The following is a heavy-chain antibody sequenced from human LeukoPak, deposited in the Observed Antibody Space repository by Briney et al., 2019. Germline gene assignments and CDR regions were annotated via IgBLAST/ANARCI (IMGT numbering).Heavy chain of an antibody. CDR3: ASYYCSSTSCYFDY. CDR2: VNHSGST. D-gene: IGHD2-2*01. V-gene: IGHV4-34*01. Sequence: PSETLSLTCAVYGGSFSGYYWSWIRQPPGKGLEWIGEVNHSGSTKYSPSLKSRVTISVDTSKNQFSLKLSSVTAADTAVYYCASYYCSSTSCYFDYWGQGTLVTVSS. CDR1: GGSFSGYY. J-gene: IGHJ4*02.